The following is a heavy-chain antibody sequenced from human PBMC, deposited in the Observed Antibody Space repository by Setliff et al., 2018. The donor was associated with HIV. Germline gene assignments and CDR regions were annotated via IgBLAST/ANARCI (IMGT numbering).Heavy chain of an antibody. CDR2: IIPTLGIA. CDR3: ARGAEGSYDAFDI. J-gene: IGHJ3*02. Sequence: SVKVSCKASGGTFSSYAISWVRQAPGQGLEWMGGIIPTLGIANYAQKFQGRVTITADKSTSTAYMELSSLRSEDTAVYYCARGAEGSYDAFDIWGQGTMVTVSS. D-gene: IGHD1-26*01. V-gene: IGHV1-69*10. CDR1: GGTFSSYA.